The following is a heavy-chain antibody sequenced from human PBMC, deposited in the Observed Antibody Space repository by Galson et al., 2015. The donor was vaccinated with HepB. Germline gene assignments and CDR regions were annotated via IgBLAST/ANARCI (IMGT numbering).Heavy chain of an antibody. CDR1: GYSFTTYW. D-gene: IGHD6-19*01. Sequence: QSGAEVKKPGESLKISCKASGYSFTTYWIAWVRQMPGKGLEWMGIIYPGDSDTRYSPPFQGQVTISADKSISTAYLQWSSLKASDTAMYYCAKSLVRSNRWFHFDYWGQGALVTVS. CDR2: IYPGDSDT. V-gene: IGHV5-51*03. J-gene: IGHJ4*02. CDR3: AKSLVRSNRWFHFDY.